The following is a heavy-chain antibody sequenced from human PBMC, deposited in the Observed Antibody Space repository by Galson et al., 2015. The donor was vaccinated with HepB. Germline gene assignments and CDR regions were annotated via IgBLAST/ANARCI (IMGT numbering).Heavy chain of an antibody. V-gene: IGHV1-18*01. CDR3: ARDHITKAAAGMHAFGI. CDR1: GYTFTSYG. CDR2: ISAYNGNT. J-gene: IGHJ3*02. D-gene: IGHD6-13*01. Sequence: SVKVSCKASGYTFTSYGISWVRQAPGQGLEWMGWISAYNGNTNYAQKLQGRVTMTTDTSTSTAYMELRSLRSDDTAVYYCARDHITKAAAGMHAFGIWGQGTMVTVSS.